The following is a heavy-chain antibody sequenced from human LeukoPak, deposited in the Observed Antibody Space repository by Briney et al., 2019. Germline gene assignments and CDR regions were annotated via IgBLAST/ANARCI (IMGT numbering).Heavy chain of an antibody. CDR1: GYTFTSYG. CDR3: ARGSCSGGSCYFDY. J-gene: IGHJ4*02. V-gene: IGHV1-8*01. Sequence: AASVKVSCKASGYTFTSYGINWVRQATGQGLEWMGWMNPNSGNTGYAQKFQGRVTMTRNTSISTAYMELSSLRSEDTAVYYCARGSCSGGSCYFDYWGQGTLVTVSS. D-gene: IGHD2-15*01. CDR2: MNPNSGNT.